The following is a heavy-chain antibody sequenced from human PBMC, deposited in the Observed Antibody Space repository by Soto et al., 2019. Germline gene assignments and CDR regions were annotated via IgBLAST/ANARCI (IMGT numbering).Heavy chain of an antibody. CDR3: AREGSYKNYYYYGMDV. V-gene: IGHV4-30-2*01. CDR1: GGSISSGGYS. J-gene: IGHJ6*02. CDR2: IYHSGST. Sequence: PSETLSLTCAVSGGSISSGGYSWSWIRQPPGKGLEWIGYIYHSGSTYYNPSLKSRVTISVDRSKNQFSLKLSSVTAADTAVYYCAREGSYKNYYYYGMDVWGQGTTVTVSS. D-gene: IGHD2-15*01.